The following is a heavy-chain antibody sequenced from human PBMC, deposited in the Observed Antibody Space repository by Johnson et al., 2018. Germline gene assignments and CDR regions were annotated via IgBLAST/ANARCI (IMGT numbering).Heavy chain of an antibody. CDR1: GFTFSSYG. V-gene: IGHV3-33*06. D-gene: IGHD2-2*01. J-gene: IGHJ6*02. CDR2: IWYDGSNK. CDR3: ANAEQQYQLYDYYGMDV. Sequence: QVQLQESGGGVVQPGRSLRLSCAASGFTFSSYGMHWVRQAPGKGLEWVAVIWYDGSNKYYVDSVKGRFTISRYSSKNTLYLQMNSLIAEDTAVYYCANAEQQYQLYDYYGMDVWGQGTTVTVSS.